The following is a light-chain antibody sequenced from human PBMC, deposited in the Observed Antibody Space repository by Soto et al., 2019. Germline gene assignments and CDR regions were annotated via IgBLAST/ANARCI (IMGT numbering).Light chain of an antibody. J-gene: IGKJ2*01. Sequence: EIVLTQSPGTLSLSPGERATLSCRASQSVSSSYLAWYQQKPGQAPRPLIYGASSRATGIPDRFSGSGSGTDFTLTISRLEPEDFAVYYCQQYGSSHTFGQGTKLDIK. CDR2: GAS. CDR1: QSVSSSY. CDR3: QQYGSSHT. V-gene: IGKV3-20*01.